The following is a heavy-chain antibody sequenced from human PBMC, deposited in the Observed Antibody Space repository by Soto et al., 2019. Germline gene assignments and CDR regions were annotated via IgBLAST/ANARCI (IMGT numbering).Heavy chain of an antibody. J-gene: IGHJ4*02. D-gene: IGHD3-9*01. CDR1: GFTFENYA. CDR3: AKEMWGWGYDIFGVDISFDH. Sequence: EAQLVQSGGGLVQPGGSMRLSCEVSGFTFENYAMNWVRRAPGKGLEWVSSISNIGGQTYYADSVKGRFTISRDMSKKTVHLRMNNLRADDTGVYFCAKEMWGWGYDIFGVDISFDHWGQGTPVTVSS. V-gene: IGHV3-23*04. CDR2: ISNIGGQT.